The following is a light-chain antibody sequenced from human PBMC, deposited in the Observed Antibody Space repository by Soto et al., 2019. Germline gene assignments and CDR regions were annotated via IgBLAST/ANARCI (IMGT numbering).Light chain of an antibody. V-gene: IGKV1-27*01. J-gene: IGKJ5*01. CDR1: QGISNF. Sequence: DIQMTQSPSSLSASVGDRVTITCRASQGISNFLAWYQQKPGKVPKLLISAASTLKSGVPSRFSGSGSGTDFTLTITSLQPEDVASYYCQKYSSVITFGQGTRLEIK. CDR2: AAS. CDR3: QKYSSVIT.